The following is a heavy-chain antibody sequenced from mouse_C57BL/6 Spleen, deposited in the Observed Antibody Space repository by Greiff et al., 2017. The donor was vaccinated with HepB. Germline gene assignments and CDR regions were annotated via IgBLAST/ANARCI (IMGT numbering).Heavy chain of an antibody. V-gene: IGHV5-6*02. CDR3: ARHMENGYYDY. Sequence: EVMLVESGGDLVKPGGSLKLSCAASGFTFSSYGMSWVRQTPDKRLEWVATISSGGSYTYYPDSVKGRFTISRDNAKNTLYLQMSRLKYEDTAMYYCARHMENGYYDYWGKGTTLTVSS. CDR2: ISSGGSYT. J-gene: IGHJ2*01. D-gene: IGHD2-3*01. CDR1: GFTFSSYG.